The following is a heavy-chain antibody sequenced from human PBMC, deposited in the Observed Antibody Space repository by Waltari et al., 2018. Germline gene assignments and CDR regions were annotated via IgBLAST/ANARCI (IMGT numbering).Heavy chain of an antibody. CDR3: ARDRVLASSSWYPKYYYYGMDV. D-gene: IGHD6-13*01. Sequence: QVQLVQSGAEVKKPGSSVKVSCKASGGTFSSYAISWVRQAPGQGLEWMGGIIPIFGTANYARKFQGRVTITADESTSTADMELSSLRSEDTAVYYCARDRVLASSSWYPKYYYYGMDVWGQGTTVTVSS. CDR2: IIPIFGTA. J-gene: IGHJ6*02. CDR1: GGTFSSYA. V-gene: IGHV1-69*13.